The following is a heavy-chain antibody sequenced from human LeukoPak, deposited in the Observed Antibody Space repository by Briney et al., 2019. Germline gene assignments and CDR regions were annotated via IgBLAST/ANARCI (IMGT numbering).Heavy chain of an antibody. D-gene: IGHD3-22*01. V-gene: IGHV5-51*01. CDR3: ARHVPLYYYDSSGYNYFDY. CDR2: IYLGDSDT. Sequence: GESLKISCKGSGYSFTSYWIGWVRQMPGKVLEWMGIIYLGDSDTRYSPSFQGQVTISADKSISTAYLQWSSLKASDTAMYYCARHVPLYYYDSSGYNYFDYWGQGTLVTVSS. CDR1: GYSFTSYW. J-gene: IGHJ4*02.